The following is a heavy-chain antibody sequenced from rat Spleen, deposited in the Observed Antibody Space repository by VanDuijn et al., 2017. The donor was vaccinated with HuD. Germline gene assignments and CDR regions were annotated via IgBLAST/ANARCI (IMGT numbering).Heavy chain of an antibody. Sequence: EVQLVESGGGLVQPGSPLKLSCAASGLTFSSNWLNWIRQVPGKGLEWIASINPDGSSTYYRDSVKGRFTISRDNAKSTLYLQMESLRSEDTATYYCAKAHYYSATGFAYWGQGTLVTVSS. V-gene: IGHV5-29*01. J-gene: IGHJ3*01. CDR3: AKAHYYSATGFAY. CDR2: INPDGSST. CDR1: GLTFSSNW. D-gene: IGHD1-1*01.